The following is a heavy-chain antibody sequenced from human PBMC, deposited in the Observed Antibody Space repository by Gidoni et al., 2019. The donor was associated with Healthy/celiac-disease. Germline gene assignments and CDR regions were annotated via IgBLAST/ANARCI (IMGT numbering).Heavy chain of an antibody. J-gene: IGHJ6*02. D-gene: IGHD6-13*01. Sequence: QVQLVESGGGVVQPGRSLRLSCAASGFTFSSSAMHWVRQAPGKGLEWVAVISYDGSNKYYADSVKGQFTISRDNSKNTLYLQMNSLRAEDTAVYYCAKDRRVAAAGTGHYYYGMDVWGQGTTVTVSS. CDR2: ISYDGSNK. CDR1: GFTFSSSA. V-gene: IGHV3-30*18. CDR3: AKDRRVAAAGTGHYYYGMDV.